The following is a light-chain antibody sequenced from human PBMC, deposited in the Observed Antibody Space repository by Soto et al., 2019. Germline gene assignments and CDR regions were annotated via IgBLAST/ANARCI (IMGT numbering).Light chain of an antibody. CDR1: QSISRW. Sequence: PISQYPSTWSASVGDRVSITCRASQSISRWLAWYQQKPGKAPKVLIWDATSLQRGVPSRFSGSGSGTEFTLTISSLQPDDFATYYCQEDYRYPTWTFCQGTKVDIK. J-gene: IGKJ1*01. CDR3: QEDYRYPTWT. V-gene: IGKV1-5*01. CDR2: DAT.